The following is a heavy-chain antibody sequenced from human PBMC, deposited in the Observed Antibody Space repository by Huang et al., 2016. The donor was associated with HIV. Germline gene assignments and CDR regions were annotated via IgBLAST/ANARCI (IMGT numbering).Heavy chain of an antibody. D-gene: IGHD6-19*01. J-gene: IGHJ4*02. CDR2: MSGSGSSK. Sequence: EVQLLESGGGLVQPGGSLRLSCVASGFTVHIYTMNWVRQAPGKGLDWVSGMSGSGSSKYYADSVKGRFTISRDNSKNTLYLQMNSLRAEDTAVYFCAKDLNVGGVAGLDYWGQGTLAAVSS. CDR1: GFTVHIYT. V-gene: IGHV3-23*01. CDR3: AKDLNVGGVAGLDY.